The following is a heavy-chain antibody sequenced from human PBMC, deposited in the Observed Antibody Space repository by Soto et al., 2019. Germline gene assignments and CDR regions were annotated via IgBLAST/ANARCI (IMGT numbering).Heavy chain of an antibody. CDR2: ILWNSGAA. CDR1: GFTTFDRG. V-gene: IGHV3-9*02. Sequence: PGGSLRLSCVVSGFTTFDRGMHWVRQSPAKGLEWVSGILWNSGAAGYADSVKGRFTISRDRAKRALYLQMDSLRPEDTALYYCGNDVAPGGLEVWGXGTTVTVSS. J-gene: IGHJ6*02. D-gene: IGHD5-12*01. CDR3: GNDVAPGGLEV.